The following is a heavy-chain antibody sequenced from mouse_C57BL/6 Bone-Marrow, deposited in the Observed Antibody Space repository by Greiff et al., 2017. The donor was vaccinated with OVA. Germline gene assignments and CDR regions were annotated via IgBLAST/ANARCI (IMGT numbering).Heavy chain of an antibody. Sequence: VQLQQPGAELVKPGASVKLSCKASGYTFTSYWMQWVKQRPGQGLEWIGEIDPSDSYTNYNQKFKGKATLTVDTSSSTAYMQLSSLTSEDSAVYYCAREGHYYGSSYGYFDVWGTGTTVTVSS. CDR2: IDPSDSYT. D-gene: IGHD1-1*01. J-gene: IGHJ1*03. CDR1: GYTFTSYW. CDR3: AREGHYYGSSYGYFDV. V-gene: IGHV1-50*01.